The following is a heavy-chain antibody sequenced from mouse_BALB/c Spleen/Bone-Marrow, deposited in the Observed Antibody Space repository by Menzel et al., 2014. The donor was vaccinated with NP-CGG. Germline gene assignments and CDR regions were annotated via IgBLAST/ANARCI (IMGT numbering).Heavy chain of an antibody. CDR3: APYDYDVSY. CDR2: IDPFNGGT. V-gene: IGHV1S135*01. J-gene: IGHJ2*01. D-gene: IGHD2-4*01. CDR1: GYSFTSYH. Sequence: EVQLQESGPELLKPGASVKISCKASGYSFTSYHMHWVKQSHGKSLEWIGYIDPFNGGTSYNQKFKGKATLTVDKSSSTAYMHLSSLTSEDSAVYYCAPYDYDVSYWGQGTTLPVSS.